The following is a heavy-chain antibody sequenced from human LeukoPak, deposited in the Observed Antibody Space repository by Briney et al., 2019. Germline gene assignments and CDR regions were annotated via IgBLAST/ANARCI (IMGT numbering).Heavy chain of an antibody. CDR2: INPNSGGT. J-gene: IGHJ4*02. D-gene: IGHD2-2*01. Sequence: ASVKVSCKASGYTFTGYYMHWVRQAPGQGLEWMGWINPNSGGTNYAQKFQGRVTMTRDTSISTAYMELSRLRSDDTAVYYCARGIVVVPAAMPPFDYWGQGTLVTVSS. CDR3: ARGIVVVPAAMPPFDY. CDR1: GYTFTGYY. V-gene: IGHV1-2*02.